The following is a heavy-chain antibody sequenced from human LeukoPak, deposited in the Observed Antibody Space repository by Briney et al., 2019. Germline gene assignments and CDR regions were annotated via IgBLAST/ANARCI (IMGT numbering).Heavy chain of an antibody. Sequence: GGSLRLSCAASGFILSDYNMDWVRQAPGKGLEWIGRTGSKGNNYIREYAASVKGRFAISRDDSKSSVYLQINSLTTEDTAVYYCARDKSGSYDYCGQGTLDTVSS. J-gene: IGHJ4*02. V-gene: IGHV3-72*01. D-gene: IGHD1-26*01. CDR2: TGSKGNNYIR. CDR1: GFILSDYN. CDR3: ARDKSGSYDY.